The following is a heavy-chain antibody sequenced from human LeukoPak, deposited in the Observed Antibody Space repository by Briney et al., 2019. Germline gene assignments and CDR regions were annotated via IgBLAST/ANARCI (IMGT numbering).Heavy chain of an antibody. Sequence: GRSLRLSCAASGFTFDDYAMHWVRQAPGKGLEWVSGISWNSDSIGYSDSVRGRFTISRDNAKNSLYLQMNSLRAEDMALYYCAKDRGGGFHYFDYWGQGTLVTVSS. CDR3: AKDRGGGFHYFDY. J-gene: IGHJ4*02. D-gene: IGHD3-16*01. CDR1: GFTFDDYA. CDR2: ISWNSDSI. V-gene: IGHV3-9*03.